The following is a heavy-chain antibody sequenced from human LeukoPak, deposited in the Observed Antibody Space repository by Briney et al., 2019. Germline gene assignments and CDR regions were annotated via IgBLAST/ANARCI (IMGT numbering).Heavy chain of an antibody. Sequence: GSSVKVSCKASGGTFSSYAISWERQAPGQGLEWMGGIIPIFGTANYAQKFQGRVTITADESTSTAYMELSSLGSEDTAVYYCARQARDCSQGVCSFDPWGQGTLVTVSS. CDR1: GGTFSSYA. CDR2: IIPIFGTA. CDR3: ARQARDCSQGVCSFDP. J-gene: IGHJ5*02. V-gene: IGHV1-69*01. D-gene: IGHD2-15*01.